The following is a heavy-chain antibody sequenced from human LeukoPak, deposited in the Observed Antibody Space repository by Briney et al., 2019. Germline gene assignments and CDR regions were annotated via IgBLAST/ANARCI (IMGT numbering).Heavy chain of an antibody. D-gene: IGHD5-24*01. J-gene: IGHJ4*02. CDR2: IYHSGRT. Sequence: PSETLSLTCSVSGYSMSSGYYWGWIRQPPGKGLEWSWSIYHSGRTCYNPPLKSRVTISVDTSKNQFSRKLSSVTAADTAVYYCARLYGYSFAVSRKYLDYWGQGTLVTVPS. CDR1: GYSMSSGYY. CDR3: ARLYGYSFAVSRKYLDY. V-gene: IGHV4-38-2*02.